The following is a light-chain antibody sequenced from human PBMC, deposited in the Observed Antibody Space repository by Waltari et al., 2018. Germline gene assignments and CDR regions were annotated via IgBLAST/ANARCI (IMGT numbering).Light chain of an antibody. CDR1: SSDVGGYNY. CDR2: DVS. J-gene: IGLJ3*02. Sequence: QTALTQPRPVSGSPGQSVTISCTGTSSDVGGYNYVSWYQQHPGKAPKLLIYDVSKRPSGVPDLFSGTKSGNTASLTISGLQAEEEADYYCGSFAGSYTWVFGGGTKLTVL. CDR3: GSFAGSYTWV. V-gene: IGLV2-11*01.